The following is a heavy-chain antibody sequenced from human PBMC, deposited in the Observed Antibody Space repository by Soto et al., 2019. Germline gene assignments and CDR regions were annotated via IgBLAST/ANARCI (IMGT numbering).Heavy chain of an antibody. CDR2: ISAYNGNT. J-gene: IGHJ4*02. D-gene: IGHD2-15*01. CDR3: ARIRYCSGGSCHDY. CDR1: GYTFTSYG. V-gene: IGHV1-18*01. Sequence: ASVKVSCKASGYTFTSYGISWVRQAPGQGLEWMGWISAYNGNTNYAQKLQGRVTMTTDTSTSTAYMELSSLRSEDTAVYYCARIRYCSGGSCHDYWGQGTLATVSS.